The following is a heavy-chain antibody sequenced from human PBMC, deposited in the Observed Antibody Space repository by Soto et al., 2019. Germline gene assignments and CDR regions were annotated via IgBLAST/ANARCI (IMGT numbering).Heavy chain of an antibody. CDR2: IIPIFGTA. D-gene: IGHD4-17*01. CDR1: GGTFSSYA. CDR3: ARVTHDYGGNGDY. Sequence: ASVKVSCKASGGTFSSYAISWVRQAPGQGLEWMGGIIPIFGTANYAQKFQGRVTITADESTSTAYMELSSLRSEDTAVYYCARVTHDYGGNGDYWGQGTLVTVSS. J-gene: IGHJ4*02. V-gene: IGHV1-69*13.